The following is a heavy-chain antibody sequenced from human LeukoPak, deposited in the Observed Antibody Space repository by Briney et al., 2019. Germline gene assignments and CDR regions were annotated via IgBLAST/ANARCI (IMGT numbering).Heavy chain of an antibody. CDR2: ISAYNGNT. CDR1: GYTFTSYG. J-gene: IGHJ5*02. D-gene: IGHD3-3*01. CDR3: ARDDPYYDFWSGYLYNWFDP. V-gene: IGHV1-18*01. Sequence: ASVKVSCKASGYTFTSYGISWVRQAPGQGLEWMGWISAYNGNTNYAQKPQGRVTMTTDTSTSTAYMELRSLRSDDTAVYYCARDDPYYDFWSGYLYNWFDPWGQGTLVTVSS.